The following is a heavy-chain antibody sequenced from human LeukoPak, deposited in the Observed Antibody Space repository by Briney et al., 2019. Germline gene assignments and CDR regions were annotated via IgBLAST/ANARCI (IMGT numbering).Heavy chain of an antibody. CDR1: GHSIDSGYY. Sequence: PSETLSLTCTVSGHSIDSGYYWGWIRQPPGKGLEWIGSLYHTGSVYYNPSLRSRITMSLDTSKNHFSLRLTSVTAADTAVYYCACPGFDYHAMDIWGQGTTVTVSS. CDR3: ACPGFDYHAMDI. V-gene: IGHV4-38-2*02. CDR2: LYHTGSV. J-gene: IGHJ6*02.